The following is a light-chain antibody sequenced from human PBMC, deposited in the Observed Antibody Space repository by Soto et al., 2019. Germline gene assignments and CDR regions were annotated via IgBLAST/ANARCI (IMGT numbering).Light chain of an antibody. V-gene: IGLV2-14*01. CDR1: SSDVGAYNY. CDR2: DVS. Sequence: QSALTQPASVSGSPGQSITISCTGTSSDVGAYNYVSWYRQHPGKAPKLMIYDVSNRPSGVSNRFSGSKSGKTASLTISGLQAEDEADYYCSSYTSSSTLVFGGGTKLTVL. J-gene: IGLJ2*01. CDR3: SSYTSSSTLV.